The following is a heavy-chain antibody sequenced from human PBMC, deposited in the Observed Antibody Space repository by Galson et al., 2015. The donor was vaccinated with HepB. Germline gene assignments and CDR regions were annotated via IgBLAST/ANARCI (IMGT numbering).Heavy chain of an antibody. Sequence: SLRLSCAASGFTFSSYGMHWVRQAPGKGLEWVAVISYDGSNKYYADSVKGRFTISRDNSKNTLYLQMNSLRAEDTAVYYCAKDQLYVGATPGDAFDIWGQGTMVTVSS. CDR2: ISYDGSNK. CDR3: AKDQLYVGATPGDAFDI. V-gene: IGHV3-30*18. D-gene: IGHD1-26*01. CDR1: GFTFSSYG. J-gene: IGHJ3*02.